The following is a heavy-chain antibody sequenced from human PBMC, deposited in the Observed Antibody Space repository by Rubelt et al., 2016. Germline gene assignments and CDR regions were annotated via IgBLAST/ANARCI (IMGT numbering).Heavy chain of an antibody. D-gene: IGHD2-21*02. Sequence: WLTCTVSGGSISSYYWSWIRQPPGKGPEWVGYIYHGGSTHYNPSLKSRLTISVDRSKNQFSLNLRSVTAADTAVYYCVRGSHCGGDCYPHYYHGLDVWGRGTTVTVSS. CDR3: VRGSHCGGDCYPHYYHGLDV. CDR1: GGSISSYY. J-gene: IGHJ6*02. V-gene: IGHV4-59*12. CDR2: IYHGGST.